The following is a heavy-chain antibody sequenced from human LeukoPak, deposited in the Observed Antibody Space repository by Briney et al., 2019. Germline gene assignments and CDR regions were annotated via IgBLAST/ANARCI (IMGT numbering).Heavy chain of an antibody. Sequence: GGSLRLSCAASGFTFSGSAMHWVRQASGKGLEWVGRIRSKANSYAAAYAASVKGRFTISRDDSKNTAYLQMNSLKTEDTAVYYCYGPGTHWGQGTLVTVSS. J-gene: IGHJ4*02. D-gene: IGHD3-10*01. V-gene: IGHV3-73*01. CDR1: GFTFSGSA. CDR3: YGPGTH. CDR2: IRSKANSYAA.